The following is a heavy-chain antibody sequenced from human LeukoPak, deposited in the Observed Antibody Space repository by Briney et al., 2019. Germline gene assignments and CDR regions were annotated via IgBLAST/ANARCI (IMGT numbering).Heavy chain of an antibody. Sequence: PSETLSLTCTVSGGSISSYYWSWIRQPPGKGLEWIGYISHSGSTYFNPSLKSRVTISLDRSKNQFSLKLNSATAADTAVYYCARNATRDGYNFGAFDIWGRGTMVTVSS. CDR1: GGSISSYY. J-gene: IGHJ3*02. CDR2: ISHSGST. D-gene: IGHD5-24*01. V-gene: IGHV4-59*12. CDR3: ARNATRDGYNFGAFDI.